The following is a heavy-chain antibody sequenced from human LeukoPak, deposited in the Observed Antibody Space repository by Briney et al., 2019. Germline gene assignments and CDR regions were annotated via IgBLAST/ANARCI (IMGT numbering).Heavy chain of an antibody. J-gene: IGHJ4*02. V-gene: IGHV3-74*01. CDR2: INTDGTFT. CDR3: AREAKVGGALQY. Sequence: GGSLRLSCETSGFTFSDYWMHWVRQAPGKGLEWVSRINTDGTFTRYPDSVQGRFTISRDTAKNTLLLQMNSLRAEDTAVYYCAREAKVGGALQYWDQGTLVTVSS. D-gene: IGHD1-26*01. CDR1: GFTFSDYW.